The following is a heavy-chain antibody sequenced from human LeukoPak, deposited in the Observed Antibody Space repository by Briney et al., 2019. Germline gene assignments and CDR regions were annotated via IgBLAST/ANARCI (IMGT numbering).Heavy chain of an antibody. CDR1: GGSISSGGYY. V-gene: IGHV4-61*08. D-gene: IGHD3-10*01. Sequence: SETLSLTCTVSGGSISSGGYYWSWIRQHPGKGLEWIGYIYYSGSTNYNPSLKSRVTISVDTSKNQFSLKLSSVTAADTAVYYCARHGTMVRRWYFDLWGRGTLVTVSS. J-gene: IGHJ2*01. CDR2: IYYSGST. CDR3: ARHGTMVRRWYFDL.